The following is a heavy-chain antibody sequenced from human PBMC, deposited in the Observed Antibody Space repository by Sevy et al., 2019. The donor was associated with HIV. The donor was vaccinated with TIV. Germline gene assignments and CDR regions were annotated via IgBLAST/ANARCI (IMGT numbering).Heavy chain of an antibody. D-gene: IGHD5-18*01. CDR2: IKQDGSEK. Sequence: GGSLRLSCAASGFTFSSYWMSWVRQAPGKGLEWVANIKQDGSEKYYVDSVKGRFTISRDNAKNSLYLQMNSLRAEDTAVYYCARAYCGYSYGSYYYGMDVWGQGTTVTVSS. V-gene: IGHV3-7*01. CDR3: ARAYCGYSYGSYYYGMDV. CDR1: GFTFSSYW. J-gene: IGHJ6*02.